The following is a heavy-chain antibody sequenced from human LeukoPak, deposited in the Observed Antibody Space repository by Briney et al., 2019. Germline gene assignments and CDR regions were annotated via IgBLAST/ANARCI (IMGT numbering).Heavy chain of an antibody. CDR3: AREDSSGYYSLYFDY. Sequence: PSETLSLTCTVSGGSISSYYWSWIRQPPGKRLEWIGYIYYSGSTNYNPSLKSRVTISVDTSKNLFSLKLSSVTAADTAVYYCAREDSSGYYSLYFDYWGQGTLVTVSS. CDR2: IYYSGST. CDR1: GGSISSYY. V-gene: IGHV4-59*12. J-gene: IGHJ4*02. D-gene: IGHD3-22*01.